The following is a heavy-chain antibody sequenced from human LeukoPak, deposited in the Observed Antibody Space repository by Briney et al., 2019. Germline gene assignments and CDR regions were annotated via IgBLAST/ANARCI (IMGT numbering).Heavy chain of an antibody. CDR2: INHSGST. Sequence: PSETLSLTCAVYGGSFSGYYWSWIRQPPGKGLEWIGEINHSGSTNYNPSLKSRVTISVDTSKHQFSLKLSSVTAADTAVYYCARSTGYSYGSSYYYYGMDVWGQGTTVTVSS. V-gene: IGHV4-34*01. J-gene: IGHJ6*02. CDR1: GGSFSGYY. D-gene: IGHD5-18*01. CDR3: ARSTGYSYGSSYYYYGMDV.